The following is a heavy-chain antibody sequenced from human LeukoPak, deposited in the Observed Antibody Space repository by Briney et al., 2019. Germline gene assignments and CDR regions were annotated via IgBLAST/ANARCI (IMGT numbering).Heavy chain of an antibody. CDR2: IYHSGST. V-gene: IGHV4-38-2*01. CDR1: GYSISSGYY. CDR3: ARRPINRHDVFDY. J-gene: IGHJ4*02. Sequence: SETLSLTCAVSGYSISSGYYWGWIRQPPGKGLEWIGRIYHSGSTYYNPSLKSRVTISVDTSKNQFSLKLSSVTAADTAVYYCARRPINRHDVFDYWGQGTLVTVSS. D-gene: IGHD1-1*01.